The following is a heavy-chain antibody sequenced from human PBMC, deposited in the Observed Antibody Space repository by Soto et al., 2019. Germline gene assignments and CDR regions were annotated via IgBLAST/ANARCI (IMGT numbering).Heavy chain of an antibody. D-gene: IGHD5-18*01. Sequence: PGDSLKLSCNGSGYRFTRYWIGLGRQMPGNGLEWMGIIYPGDSDTRYSPSFQGQVTISADKSISTAYPQWSSLKASDTARYDCARRGYSFVFDDWGQVTLVTVAS. V-gene: IGHV5-51*01. J-gene: IGHJ4*02. CDR1: GYRFTRYW. CDR3: ARRGYSFVFDD. CDR2: IYPGDSDT.